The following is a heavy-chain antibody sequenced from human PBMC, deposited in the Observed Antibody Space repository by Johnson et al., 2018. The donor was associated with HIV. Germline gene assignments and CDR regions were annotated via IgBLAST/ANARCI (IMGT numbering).Heavy chain of an antibody. CDR3: VRRFYDSSAFDI. V-gene: IGHV3-30-3*01. Sequence: VQLVESGGGLVQPGGSLRLSCAASGFTVSSNYMSWVRQAPGKGLEWVAVISYDGSNKYFTDSVRGRFTISRDNSKNTLFLQMNSLRAEDTAVYYCVRRFYDSSAFDIWGQGTMVTVSS. CDR1: GFTVSSNY. CDR2: ISYDGSNK. J-gene: IGHJ3*02. D-gene: IGHD3-22*01.